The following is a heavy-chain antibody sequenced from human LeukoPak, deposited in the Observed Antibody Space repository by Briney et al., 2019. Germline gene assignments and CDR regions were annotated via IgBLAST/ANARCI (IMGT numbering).Heavy chain of an antibody. CDR3: ARLRSSSFYYYYMDV. V-gene: IGHV3-11*01. Sequence: AGGSLRLSCAASGFTFSDYYMSWIRQAPGKGLEWVSYISSSGSTIYYADSVKDRFTISRDNAKNSLYLQMNSLRAEDTAVYYCARLRSSSFYYYYMDVWGKGTTVTVSS. CDR1: GFTFSDYY. J-gene: IGHJ6*03. D-gene: IGHD6-6*01. CDR2: ISSSGSTI.